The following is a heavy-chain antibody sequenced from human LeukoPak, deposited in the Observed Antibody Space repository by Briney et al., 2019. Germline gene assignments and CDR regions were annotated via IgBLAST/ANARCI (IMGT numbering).Heavy chain of an antibody. J-gene: IGHJ6*02. CDR3: AKVYDYYYYGLDV. Sequence: GGSLRLSCAASGFTFSSYAMSWVRQAPGKGLEWVSAISGSGDNTYYADSVKGRFTISRDSSKNTLYLQMNSLRAEDTAVYYCAKVYDYYYYGLDVWGHGTTVTVSS. CDR2: ISGSGDNT. V-gene: IGHV3-23*01. D-gene: IGHD2-8*01. CDR1: GFTFSSYA.